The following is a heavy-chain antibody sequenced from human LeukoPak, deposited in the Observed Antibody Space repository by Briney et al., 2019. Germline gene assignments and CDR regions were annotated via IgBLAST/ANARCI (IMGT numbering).Heavy chain of an antibody. D-gene: IGHD6-6*01. CDR1: GCTFSSYA. CDR3: ARVSSSSP. V-gene: IGHV1-69*06. Sequence: GASVKVSCKASGCTFSSYAISWVRQAPGQGLEWMGGIIPIFGTANYAQKFQGRVTITADKSTSKAYMELSSVRSEDTAVYYCARVSSSSPWGQGTLVTVSS. J-gene: IGHJ5*02. CDR2: IIPIFGTA.